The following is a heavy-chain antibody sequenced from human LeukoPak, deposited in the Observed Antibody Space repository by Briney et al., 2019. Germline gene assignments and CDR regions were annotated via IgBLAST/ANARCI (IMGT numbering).Heavy chain of an antibody. V-gene: IGHV4-59*08. CDR1: GGSISSYY. CDR2: IYYSGST. D-gene: IGHD7-27*01. J-gene: IGHJ3*02. CDR3: ARSSLMRNWGSFAFDI. Sequence: SETLSLTCTVSGGSISSYYWSWIRQPPGKGLEWIGYIYYSGSTNYNPSLKSRVTISVDTSKNQFSLKLSSVTAADTAVYYCARSSLMRNWGSFAFDIWGQGTMVTVSS.